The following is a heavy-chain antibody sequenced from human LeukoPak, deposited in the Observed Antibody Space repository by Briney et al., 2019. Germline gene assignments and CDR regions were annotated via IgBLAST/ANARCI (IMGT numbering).Heavy chain of an antibody. CDR3: ARDVAPYGDYVDYYYGMDV. Sequence: GGSLRLSCAASGFTVSSNYMSWVRQAPGKGLEWVSVIYSGGSRHYADSVKGRFTISRDNSKNTPYLQINSLRAEDTAVYYCARDVAPYGDYVDYYYGMDVWGQGTTVTVSS. D-gene: IGHD4-17*01. V-gene: IGHV3-66*01. CDR2: IYSGGSR. CDR1: GFTVSSNY. J-gene: IGHJ6*02.